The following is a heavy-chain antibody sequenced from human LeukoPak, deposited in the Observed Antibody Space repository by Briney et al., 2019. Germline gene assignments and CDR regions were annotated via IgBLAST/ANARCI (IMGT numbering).Heavy chain of an antibody. CDR3: ARWEDSSGYYFSDY. Sequence: PGGSLRLSCAASGFTFSSYAMHWVRQAPGKGLGWVAVISYDGSNKYYADSVKGRFTISRDNSKNTLYLQMNSLRAEDTAVYYCARWEDSSGYYFSDYWGQGTLVTVSS. CDR1: GFTFSSYA. CDR2: ISYDGSNK. D-gene: IGHD3-22*01. V-gene: IGHV3-30*04. J-gene: IGHJ4*02.